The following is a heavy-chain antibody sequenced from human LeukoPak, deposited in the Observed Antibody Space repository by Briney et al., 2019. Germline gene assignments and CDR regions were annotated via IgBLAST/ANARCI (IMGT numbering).Heavy chain of an antibody. CDR2: IIAISGIA. CDR3: ATQKEITMIVVALDY. Sequence: ASVKVSCKASGGTFSSYAISWVRQAPGQGLEWMGRIIAISGIANYAQKFQGRVTITADKSTSTAYMELSSLRSEDSTVYYCATQKEITMIVVALDYWGQGTLVTVSS. V-gene: IGHV1-69*04. J-gene: IGHJ4*02. D-gene: IGHD3-22*01. CDR1: GGTFSSYA.